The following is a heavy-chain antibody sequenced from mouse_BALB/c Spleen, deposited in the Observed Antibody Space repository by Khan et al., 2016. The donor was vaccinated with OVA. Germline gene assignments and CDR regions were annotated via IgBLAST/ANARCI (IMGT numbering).Heavy chain of an antibody. CDR3: ARNRPGGANMDY. V-gene: IGHV2-6-4*01. J-gene: IGHJ4*01. Sequence: QMQLEESGPGLVAPSQSLSITCTVSGFSLSRYSVHWVRQPPGKGLEWLGMIWGGGSTDYNSALKYRLSISKDNSKSQVFLKMNSLQTDDTAMDYCARNRPGGANMDYWGQGTSVTVSS. CDR1: GFSLSRYS. CDR2: IWGGGST.